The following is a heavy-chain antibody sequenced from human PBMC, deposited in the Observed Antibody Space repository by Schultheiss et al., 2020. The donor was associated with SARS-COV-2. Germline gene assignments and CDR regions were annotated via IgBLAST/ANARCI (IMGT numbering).Heavy chain of an antibody. J-gene: IGHJ4*02. D-gene: IGHD1-1*01. CDR3: ARGAQEVRRAVDF. V-gene: IGHV4-28*03. Sequence: SETLSLTCAVSGYSISSSNWWGWIRQPPGKGLEWIGYIYYSGSTYYNPSLKSRVTISVDTSTNQFSLRLTSVTAADTAVYYCARGAQEVRRAVDFWGQGILVTVSS. CDR1: GYSISSSNW. CDR2: IYYSGST.